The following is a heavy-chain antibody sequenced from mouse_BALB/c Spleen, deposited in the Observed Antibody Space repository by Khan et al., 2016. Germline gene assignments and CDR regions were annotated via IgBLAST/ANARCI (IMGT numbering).Heavy chain of an antibody. CDR3: ARYRGDYGNYAWFAY. D-gene: IGHD2-1*01. CDR1: GFNIKDTY. Sequence: VQLQQSGAELVKPGASVKLSCTASGFNIKDTYMHWVKQRPEQGLEWIGRIDPANGNTKYDPKFQGKATITADTSSNTAYLQLSSLTSEDTAVYYCARYRGDYGNYAWFAYWGQGTLVTVSA. V-gene: IGHV14-3*02. CDR2: IDPANGNT. J-gene: IGHJ3*01.